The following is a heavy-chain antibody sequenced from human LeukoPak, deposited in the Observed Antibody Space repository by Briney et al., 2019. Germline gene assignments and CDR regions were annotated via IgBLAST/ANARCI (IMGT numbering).Heavy chain of an antibody. V-gene: IGHV4-59*01. D-gene: IGHD3-22*01. CDR2: IYYSGST. J-gene: IGHJ3*02. Sequence: SETLSLTCTVSGGSISSYYWSWIRQPPGEGLEWIGYIYYSGSTNYNPSLKSRVIISGDTSKNQFSLKLSSVTAADTAVYYCATSYYYDSSGYFDDAFDIWGQGTMVTVSS. CDR3: ATSYYYDSSGYFDDAFDI. CDR1: GGSISSYY.